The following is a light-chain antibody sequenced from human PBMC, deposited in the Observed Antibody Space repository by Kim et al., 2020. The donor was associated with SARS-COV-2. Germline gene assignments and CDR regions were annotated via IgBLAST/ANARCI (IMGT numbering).Light chain of an antibody. CDR2: GAS. V-gene: IGKV3-20*01. J-gene: IGKJ1*01. CDR1: QTISGNY. CDR3: QQYGGSPWT. Sequence: SPGESATLACTASQTISGNYLAWYKQTPGQAPRVLIHGASSRATGIPDRFSGSGSGTDFTLTISRLEPEDFAVYYCQQYGGSPWTFGHGTKVDIK.